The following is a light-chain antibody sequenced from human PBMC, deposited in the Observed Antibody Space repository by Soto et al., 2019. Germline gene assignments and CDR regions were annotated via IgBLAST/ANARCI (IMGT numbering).Light chain of an antibody. CDR2: DVS. V-gene: IGLV2-11*01. CDR1: SSDVGGYNY. CDR3: CSYAGTPYV. J-gene: IGLJ1*01. Sequence: QSVLTQPRSVSESPVQSVTISCTGTSSDVGGYNYVSWYQQHPGKAPKLMIYDVSKRPSGVPDRFSGSKSGNTASLTISGLRAEDEADYYCCSYAGTPYVFGTGTKVTVL.